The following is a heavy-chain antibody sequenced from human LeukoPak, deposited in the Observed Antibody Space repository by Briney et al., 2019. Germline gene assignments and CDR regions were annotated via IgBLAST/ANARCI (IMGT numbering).Heavy chain of an antibody. Sequence: GGSLRPSCAASGFTFSSYSMNWVRQAPGKGLEWVSSISSSSSYIYYADSVKGRFTISRDNAKNSLYLQMNSLRAEDTAVYYCARASYDSSGYDWFDPWGQGTLVTVSS. D-gene: IGHD3-22*01. CDR1: GFTFSSYS. J-gene: IGHJ5*02. V-gene: IGHV3-21*01. CDR2: ISSSSSYI. CDR3: ARASYDSSGYDWFDP.